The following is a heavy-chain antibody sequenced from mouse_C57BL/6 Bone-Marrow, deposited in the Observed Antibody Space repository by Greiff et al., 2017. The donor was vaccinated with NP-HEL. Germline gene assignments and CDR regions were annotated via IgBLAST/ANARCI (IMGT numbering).Heavy chain of an antibody. CDR3: ARLCAY. V-gene: IGHV1-64*01. Sequence: VQLKESGAELVKPGASVKLSCKASGYTFTSYWMHWVKQRPGQGLEWIGMIHPNSGSTNYNEKFKSKATLTVDQSTSTAYMQLSSLTSEDSAVYYCARLCAYWGQGTLVTVSA. J-gene: IGHJ3*01. CDR1: GYTFTSYW. CDR2: IHPNSGST.